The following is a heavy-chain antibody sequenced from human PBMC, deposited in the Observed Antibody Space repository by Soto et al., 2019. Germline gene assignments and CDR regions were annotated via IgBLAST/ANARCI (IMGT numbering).Heavy chain of an antibody. CDR3: ARDRSITIFGVVPLEHWYFDL. Sequence: EVQLVESGGGLVKPGGSLRLSCAASGFTFSSYSMNWVRQAPGKGLEWVSSISSSSSYIYYADSVKGRFTNSRDNAKNSLYLQMNSLRAEDTAVYYCARDRSITIFGVVPLEHWYFDLWGRGTLVTVSS. V-gene: IGHV3-21*01. CDR1: GFTFSSYS. CDR2: ISSSSSYI. J-gene: IGHJ2*01. D-gene: IGHD3-3*01.